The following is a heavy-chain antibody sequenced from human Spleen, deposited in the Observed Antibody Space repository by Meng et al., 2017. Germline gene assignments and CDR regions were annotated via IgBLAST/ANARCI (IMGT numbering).Heavy chain of an antibody. Sequence: SETLSLTCTVSRGSISSSGYYWSWIRQHPGKGLEWIGYIYSTGSTFYNPSLKSRLSISIDTSKNQFSLKLSSVTAADTAIYYCGRVGLLRSVDSWGQGTRVTVSS. CDR2: IYSTGST. D-gene: IGHD2-15*01. J-gene: IGHJ4*02. CDR3: GRVGLLRSVDS. V-gene: IGHV4-31*03. CDR1: RGSISSSGYY.